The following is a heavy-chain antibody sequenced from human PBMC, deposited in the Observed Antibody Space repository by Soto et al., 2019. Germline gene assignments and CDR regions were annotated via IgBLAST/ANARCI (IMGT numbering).Heavy chain of an antibody. Sequence: EVQLVESGGGLVQPGGSLRLSCAASGFTFSSYSMNWVRQAPGKGLEWVSYISSSSSTIYYADSVKGRLTISRDNAKNSLYLQMNSLSAEDTAVYYCAGEADYLNWFDPWGQGTLVTVSS. V-gene: IGHV3-48*01. J-gene: IGHJ5*02. CDR1: GFTFSSYS. D-gene: IGHD4-17*01. CDR2: ISSSSSTI. CDR3: AGEADYLNWFDP.